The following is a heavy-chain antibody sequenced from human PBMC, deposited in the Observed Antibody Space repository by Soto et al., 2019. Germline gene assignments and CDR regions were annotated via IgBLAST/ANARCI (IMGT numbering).Heavy chain of an antibody. CDR2: ISYDGSNK. CDR1: GFTFSRYG. D-gene: IGHD6-6*01. J-gene: IGHJ6*02. V-gene: IGHV3-30*18. CDR3: AKDAGIAARLYYYGMDV. Sequence: PVGSLRLSCAASGFTFSRYGMHWVRQAPGKGLEWVAVISYDGSNKYYADSVKGRFTISRDNSKNTLYLQMNSLRAEDTAVYYCAKDAGIAARLYYYGMDVWGRGTTVTVSS.